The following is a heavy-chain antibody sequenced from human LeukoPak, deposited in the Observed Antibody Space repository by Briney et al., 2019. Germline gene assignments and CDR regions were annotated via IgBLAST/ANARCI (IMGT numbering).Heavy chain of an antibody. CDR1: GYTFTSYG. Sequence: ASVKVSCKASGYTFTSYGISWVRQAPGQGLEWMGWIGAYNGNTNYAQKLQGRVTMTTDTSTSTAYMELRSLRSDDTAVYYCAKDLGSQNYFDYWGQGTLVTVSS. D-gene: IGHD3-10*01. CDR2: IGAYNGNT. CDR3: AKDLGSQNYFDY. J-gene: IGHJ4*02. V-gene: IGHV1-18*01.